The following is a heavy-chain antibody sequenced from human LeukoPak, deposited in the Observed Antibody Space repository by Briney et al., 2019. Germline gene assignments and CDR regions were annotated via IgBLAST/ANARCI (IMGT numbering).Heavy chain of an antibody. CDR2: IYPGDSDT. Sequence: GESPKISCKGSGYSFTSHWIGCVRQMPGKGLEWMGIIYPGDSDTTYSPSFQGQVTISADKSISTAYLQWSSLKASDTAMYYCARGLFSRLPYFDFWGQGTLVTVSS. CDR3: ARGLFSRLPYFDF. CDR1: GYSFTSHW. J-gene: IGHJ4*02. V-gene: IGHV5-51*01.